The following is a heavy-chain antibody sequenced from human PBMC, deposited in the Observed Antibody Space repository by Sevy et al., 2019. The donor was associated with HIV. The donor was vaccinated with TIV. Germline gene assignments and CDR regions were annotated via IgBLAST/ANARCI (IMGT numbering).Heavy chain of an antibody. J-gene: IGHJ4*02. Sequence: GGSLRLSCAASGFTFSSYAMHWVRQAPGKGLEWVAVISYDGSNKYYADSVKGRFTISRDNSKNTLYLQMNSLRAEDTAVYYCARDTYYDFWSGYSGNGFDYWGQGTLVNVSS. CDR2: ISYDGSNK. V-gene: IGHV3-30*04. CDR1: GFTFSSYA. CDR3: ARDTYYDFWSGYSGNGFDY. D-gene: IGHD3-3*01.